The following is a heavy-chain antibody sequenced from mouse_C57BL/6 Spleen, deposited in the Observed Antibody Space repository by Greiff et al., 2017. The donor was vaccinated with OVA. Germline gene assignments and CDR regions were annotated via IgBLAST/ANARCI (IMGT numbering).Heavy chain of an antibody. CDR1: GYAFSSSW. CDR2: IYPGDGDP. V-gene: IGHV1-82*01. Sequence: VQLQQSGPELVKPGASVKISCKASGYAFSSSWMNWVKQRPGKGLEWIGRIYPGDGDPNYNGKFKGKATLTADKSSSTAYMQLSSLTSEDSAVYFCARSGGNYWGQGTLVTVSA. J-gene: IGHJ3*01. CDR3: ARSGGNY. D-gene: IGHD2-1*01.